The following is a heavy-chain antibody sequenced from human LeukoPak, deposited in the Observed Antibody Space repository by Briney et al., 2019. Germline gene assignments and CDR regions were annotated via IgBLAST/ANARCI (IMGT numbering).Heavy chain of an antibody. D-gene: IGHD3-10*01. CDR2: IKQDGSEK. Sequence: PGGSLILSCAASGFTLSTYTMNWVRRAPGKGLEWVANIKQDGSEKYYVDSVKGRFTISRDNAKNSLYLQMNSLRAEDTAVYYCARVGYYGSGSYYIYYYYYMDVWGKGTTVTISS. J-gene: IGHJ6*03. CDR1: GFTLSTYT. CDR3: ARVGYYGSGSYYIYYYYYMDV. V-gene: IGHV3-7*01.